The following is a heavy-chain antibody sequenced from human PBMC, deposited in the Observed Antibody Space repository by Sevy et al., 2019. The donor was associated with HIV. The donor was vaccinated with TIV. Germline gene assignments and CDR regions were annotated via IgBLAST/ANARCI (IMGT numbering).Heavy chain of an antibody. Sequence: GGSLRLSCAASGFTFDDYAMHWVRQAPGKGLEWVSGICWNSGNIGYADSVKGRFTISRDNGKNTLYLQMNSLRAEDTALYYCAKDRSYGGNSFDFWGQGTLVTVSS. CDR1: GFTFDDYA. CDR2: ICWNSGNI. J-gene: IGHJ4*02. D-gene: IGHD4-17*01. CDR3: AKDRSYGGNSFDF. V-gene: IGHV3-9*01.